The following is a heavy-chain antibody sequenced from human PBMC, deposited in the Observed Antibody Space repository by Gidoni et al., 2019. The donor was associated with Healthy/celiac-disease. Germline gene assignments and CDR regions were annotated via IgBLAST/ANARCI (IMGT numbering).Heavy chain of an antibody. V-gene: IGHV4-38-2*02. J-gene: IGHJ4*02. D-gene: IGHD1-26*01. Sequence: QVQLQESGPGLVKPSETLSLTCTVSGYSISSGYYWGWIRPPPGKGLEWIGSIYHSGSTYYNPSLKSRVTISVDTSKNQFSLKLSSVTAADTAVYYCARQSLRSPFLDYWGQGTLVTVSS. CDR2: IYHSGST. CDR3: ARQSLRSPFLDY. CDR1: GYSISSGYY.